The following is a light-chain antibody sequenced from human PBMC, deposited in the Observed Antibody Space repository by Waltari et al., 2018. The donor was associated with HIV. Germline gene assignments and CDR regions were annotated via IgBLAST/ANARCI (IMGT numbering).Light chain of an antibody. J-gene: IGLJ3*02. CDR1: SSDVGGYNY. Sequence: QSALTQPASVSGSPGQSLTISCTGTSSDVGGYNYVSWYQQHPVKAPKLMIYDVSNRPSGVSNRFSGSKSGNTASLTISGLQAEDEADYYCSSYTSSSTWVFGGGTKLTVL. CDR2: DVS. V-gene: IGLV2-14*03. CDR3: SSYTSSSTWV.